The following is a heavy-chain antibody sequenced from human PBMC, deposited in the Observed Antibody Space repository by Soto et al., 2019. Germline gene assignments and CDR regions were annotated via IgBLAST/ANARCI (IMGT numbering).Heavy chain of an antibody. CDR3: AKFPPKRSSGWYGGYGMDV. Sequence: SLRLSCAVSGFTFSSYAMSWVRQAPGKGLEWVANIKPDGSEKYYVDSVKGRFTISRDNAKNSLYLQMNSLRAEDTAVYYCAKFPPKRSSGWYGGYGMDVWGQGTTV. CDR1: GFTFSSYA. CDR2: IKPDGSEK. J-gene: IGHJ6*02. V-gene: IGHV3-7*01. D-gene: IGHD6-19*01.